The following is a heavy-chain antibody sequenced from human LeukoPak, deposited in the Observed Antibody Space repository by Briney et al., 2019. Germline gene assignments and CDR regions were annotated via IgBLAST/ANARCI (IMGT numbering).Heavy chain of an antibody. CDR3: AREFAD. D-gene: IGHD3-10*01. CDR1: GFFFSNYI. CDR2: ISRSSGSSSYI. J-gene: IGHJ4*02. Sequence: PGGSLRLSGAASGFFFSNYITNWVRQAPGKGLEWVSSISRSSGSSSYIYYADSVKGRFTISRDNAKNSVYLQMNSLRPEDTAVYYCAREFADWGQGTLVTVSS. V-gene: IGHV3-21*01.